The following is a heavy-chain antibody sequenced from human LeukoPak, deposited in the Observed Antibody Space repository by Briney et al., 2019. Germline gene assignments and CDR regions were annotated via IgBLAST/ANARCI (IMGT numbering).Heavy chain of an antibody. CDR2: IKPDGSEK. Sequence: PGGSLRLSCAGSGFTFGACIMNWVRQAPGKGLEWVANIKPDGSEKYYVDSVKGRFTVSRDNAKNSVDLQMDSLRADDTAVYYCARDPRNKPHQMLTWGQGTMVTVSS. J-gene: IGHJ3*01. V-gene: IGHV3-7*01. CDR3: ARDPRNKPHQMLT. D-gene: IGHD1-14*01. CDR1: GFTFGACI.